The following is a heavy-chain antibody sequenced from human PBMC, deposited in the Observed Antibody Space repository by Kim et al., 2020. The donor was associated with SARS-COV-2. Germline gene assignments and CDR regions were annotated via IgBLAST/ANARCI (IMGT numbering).Heavy chain of an antibody. V-gene: IGHV1-18*01. CDR3: ARCGLDYNYGLDV. Sequence: NYAQKFQGKVTLSADTSTNTAYMELWSLKSDDSAVYYCARCGLDYNYGLDVWGQGTTVSVPS. J-gene: IGHJ6*02.